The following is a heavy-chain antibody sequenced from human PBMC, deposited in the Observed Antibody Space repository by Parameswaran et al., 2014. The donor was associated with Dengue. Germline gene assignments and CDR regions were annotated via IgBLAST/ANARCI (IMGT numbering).Heavy chain of an antibody. CDR1: A. D-gene: IGHD5-12*01. J-gene: IGHJ6*02. Sequence: AMPGVRQMPGKGLEYVAAISSHGTTTYYGDSVKGRFTVSRDNSKSTLYLQMGSLRPEDMAVYYCAKVGYSGHDSASYYYGMDVWGQGTSVTVSS. CDR3: AKVGYSGHDSASYYYGMDV. CDR2: ISSHGTTT. V-gene: IGHV3-64*02.